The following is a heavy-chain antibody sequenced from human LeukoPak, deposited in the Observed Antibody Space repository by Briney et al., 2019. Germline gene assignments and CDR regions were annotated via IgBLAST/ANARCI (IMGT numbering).Heavy chain of an antibody. CDR3: AKLSYDFWSGYYTGYYYYYYMDV. D-gene: IGHD3-3*01. CDR2: IRYDGSNK. J-gene: IGHJ6*03. CDR1: GFTFSSYG. Sequence: GGSLRLSCAASGFTFSSYGMHWVRQAPGKGLEWVAFIRYDGSNKYYADSVKGRFTISRDNSKNTLYLQMNSLRAEDTAVYYCAKLSYDFWSGYYTGYYYYYYMDVWGKGTTVTVSS. V-gene: IGHV3-30*02.